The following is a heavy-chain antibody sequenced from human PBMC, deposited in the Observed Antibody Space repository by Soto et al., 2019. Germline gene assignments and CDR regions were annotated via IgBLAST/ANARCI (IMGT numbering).Heavy chain of an antibody. CDR1: GGSISSYY. CDR2: IYYSGST. D-gene: IGHD4-17*01. Sequence: SETLSLTCTVSGGSISSYYWSWIRQPPGKGLEWIGYIYYSGSTNYNPSLKSRVTISVDTSKNQFSLKLSSVTAADTAVYYCARLNDYGDYGFDYYYYMDVWGKGTTVTVSS. J-gene: IGHJ6*03. V-gene: IGHV4-59*08. CDR3: ARLNDYGDYGFDYYYYMDV.